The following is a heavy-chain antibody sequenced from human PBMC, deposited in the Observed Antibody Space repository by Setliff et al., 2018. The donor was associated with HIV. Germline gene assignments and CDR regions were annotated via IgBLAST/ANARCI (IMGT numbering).Heavy chain of an antibody. CDR2: IYYSGTT. CDR3: ARETMRHSSSWYFDP. J-gene: IGHJ5*02. CDR1: GDSISSYY. D-gene: IGHD6-13*01. Sequence: PSETLSLTCTVSGDSISSYYWSWIRQPPGKGLEWIGYIYYSGTTNYNPSLKSRVTISVDTPKNQFSLKLTSMTAADTAVYFCARETMRHSSSWYFDPWGQGTLVTVSS. V-gene: IGHV4-59*12.